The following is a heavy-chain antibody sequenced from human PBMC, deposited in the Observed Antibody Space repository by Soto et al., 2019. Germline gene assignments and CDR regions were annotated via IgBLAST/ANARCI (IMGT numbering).Heavy chain of an antibody. CDR3: AKESFD. CDR2: ISYDGSNK. Sequence: TGGSLRLSCAASGFTFSSYGMHWVRQAPGKGLEWVAVISYDGSNKYYADSVKGRFTISRDNSKNTLYLQMNSLRAEDTAVYYCAKESFDWGQGTLVTVSS. V-gene: IGHV3-30*18. CDR1: GFTFSSYG. J-gene: IGHJ4*02. D-gene: IGHD3-3*02.